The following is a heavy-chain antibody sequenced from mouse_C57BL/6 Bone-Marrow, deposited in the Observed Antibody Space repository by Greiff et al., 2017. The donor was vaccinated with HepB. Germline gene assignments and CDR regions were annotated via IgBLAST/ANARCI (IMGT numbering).Heavy chain of an antibody. CDR3: ARRGWYFDV. CDR1: GYTFTDYY. J-gene: IGHJ1*03. Sequence: VQLQQSGPVLVKPGASVKMSCKASGYTFTDYYMNWVKQSHGKSLEWIGVINPYNGGTSYNQKFKGKATLAVDKSSRTAYMELNSLTSEDSAVYYCARRGWYFDVWGTGTTVTVSS. CDR2: INPYNGGT. V-gene: IGHV1-19*01.